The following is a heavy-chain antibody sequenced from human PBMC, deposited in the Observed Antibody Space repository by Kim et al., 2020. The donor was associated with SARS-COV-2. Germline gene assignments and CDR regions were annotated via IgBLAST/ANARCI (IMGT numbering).Heavy chain of an antibody. Sequence: GGSLRLSCAASGFTFGDYAMHWVRQAPGKGLEWVSGISWNSGSIGYADSVKGRFTISRDNAKNSLYLQMNSLRAEDTALYYCAKAPLYYGSAFDIWGQGTMVTVSS. CDR2: ISWNSGSI. CDR1: GFTFGDYA. CDR3: AKAPLYYGSAFDI. D-gene: IGHD3-10*01. V-gene: IGHV3-9*01. J-gene: IGHJ3*02.